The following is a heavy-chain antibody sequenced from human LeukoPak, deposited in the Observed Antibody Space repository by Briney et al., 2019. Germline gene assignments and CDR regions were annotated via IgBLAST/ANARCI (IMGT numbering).Heavy chain of an antibody. CDR2: ISDTGGRT. Sequence: GGSLRLSCAVSGITLSNYGSTWVRQAPGKGLEWVAGISDTGGRTNYADSVKGRFTISRDNPKNTLYLQMNSPRAEDTAVYFCAKRGVVIRVILVGFHKEAYYFDSWGQGALVTVSS. CDR3: AKRGVVIRVILVGFHKEAYYFDS. D-gene: IGHD3-22*01. V-gene: IGHV3-23*01. J-gene: IGHJ4*02. CDR1: GITLSNYG.